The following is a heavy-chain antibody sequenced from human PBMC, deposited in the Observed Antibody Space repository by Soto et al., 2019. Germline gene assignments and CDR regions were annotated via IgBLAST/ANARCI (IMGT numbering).Heavy chain of an antibody. D-gene: IGHD3-10*01. V-gene: IGHV4-59*01. CDR3: AREDYYAVGAFDI. Sequence: PSDTLSLTCTVSGGSISSYYWSWIRQPPGKGLEWIGYIYYSGSTNYNPSLKSRVTISVDTSKNQFSLKLSSVTAADTAVYYCAREDYYAVGAFDIWGQGTMVT. J-gene: IGHJ3*02. CDR2: IYYSGST. CDR1: GGSISSYY.